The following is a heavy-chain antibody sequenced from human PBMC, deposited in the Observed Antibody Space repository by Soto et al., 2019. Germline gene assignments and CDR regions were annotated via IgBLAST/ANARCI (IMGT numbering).Heavy chain of an antibody. V-gene: IGHV1-69*13. CDR3: ARGAWGDYSGTNYGMDV. CDR2: IIPIFGTA. J-gene: IGHJ6*02. CDR1: GGTFSSYA. D-gene: IGHD4-17*01. Sequence: SVKVSCKASGGTFSSYAISWVRQAPGQGLEWMGGIIPIFGTANYAQTFQGRVTITADESTSTAYMELSSLRSEDTAVYYCARGAWGDYSGTNYGMDVWGQGPTVTVSS.